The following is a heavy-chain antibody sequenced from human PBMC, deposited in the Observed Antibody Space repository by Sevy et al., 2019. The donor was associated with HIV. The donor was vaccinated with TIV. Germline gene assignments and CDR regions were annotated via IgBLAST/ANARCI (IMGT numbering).Heavy chain of an antibody. V-gene: IGHV1-2*02. Sequence: ASVKVSCKASGYTFTGYYMHWVRQAPGQGLEWMGWINPNSGGTNYAQKFQGRVTMTRDTSISTAYMELSRLRSDDTAMYYCAREIVGATGDAFDIWGQGTMVTVSS. J-gene: IGHJ3*02. CDR2: INPNSGGT. CDR3: AREIVGATGDAFDI. CDR1: GYTFTGYY. D-gene: IGHD1-26*01.